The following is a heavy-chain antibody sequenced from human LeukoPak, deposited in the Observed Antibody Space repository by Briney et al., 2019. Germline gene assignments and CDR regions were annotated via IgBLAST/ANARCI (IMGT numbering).Heavy chain of an antibody. CDR3: ARDSTYDYVWGSYRYNWFDP. CDR2: INPNSGGT. CDR1: GYTFTGYY. V-gene: IGHV1-2*02. D-gene: IGHD3-16*02. Sequence: ASVKVSCKASGYTFTGYYMHWVRQAPGQGLAWMGWINPNSGGTNYAQKFQGRVTMTRDTSISTAYMELSRLRSDDTAVYYCARDSTYDYVWGSYRYNWFDPWGQGTLVTVSS. J-gene: IGHJ5*02.